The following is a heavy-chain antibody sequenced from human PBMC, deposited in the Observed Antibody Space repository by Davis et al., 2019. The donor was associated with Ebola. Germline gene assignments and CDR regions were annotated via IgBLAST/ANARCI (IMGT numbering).Heavy chain of an antibody. CDR1: GYTFTSYY. CDR3: ALNDRDIVVVVAATHYYYGMDV. CDR2: IIPIFGTA. V-gene: IGHV1-69*06. Sequence: SVKVSCKASGYTFTSYYMHWVRQAPGQGLEWMGGIIPIFGTANYAQKFQGRVTITADKSTSTAYMELSSLRSEDTAVYYCALNDRDIVVVVAATHYYYGMDVWGQGTTVTVSS. J-gene: IGHJ6*02. D-gene: IGHD2-15*01.